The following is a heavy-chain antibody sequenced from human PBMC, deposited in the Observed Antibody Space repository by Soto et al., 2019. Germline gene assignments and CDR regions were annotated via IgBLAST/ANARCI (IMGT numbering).Heavy chain of an antibody. D-gene: IGHD3-16*01. Sequence: ASVKVSCKASGYTFTSYDINWVRQATGQGLEWMGWMNPNSGNTGYAQKFQGRVTMTRNTSISTAYMELSSLRSEDTAVYYCARGPERLGEYYYYMDVWGKGTTVTVSS. J-gene: IGHJ6*03. V-gene: IGHV1-8*01. CDR1: GYTFTSYD. CDR3: ARGPERLGEYYYYMDV. CDR2: MNPNSGNT.